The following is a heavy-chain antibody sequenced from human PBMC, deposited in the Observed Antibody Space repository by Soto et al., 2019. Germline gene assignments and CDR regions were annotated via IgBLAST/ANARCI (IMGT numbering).Heavy chain of an antibody. CDR1: GVSIHNSHSF. V-gene: IGHV4-39*01. J-gene: IGHJ5*01. D-gene: IGHD2-21*01. CDR3: GRVVEGATRHTDPDS. Sequence: SETLSLTCTVSGVSIHNSHSFWAWIRQPPGKGLQFIASVYHNGGAHYNSSLKSRVTISVDTANNQVSLRMRSLTAADTAFYYCGRVVEGATRHTDPDSWGQGSLVTVSS. CDR2: VYHNGGA.